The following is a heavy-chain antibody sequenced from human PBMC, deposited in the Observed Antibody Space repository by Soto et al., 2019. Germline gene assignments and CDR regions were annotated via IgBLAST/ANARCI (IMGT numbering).Heavy chain of an antibody. CDR3: ARTSYSSSSLYYMDV. J-gene: IGHJ6*03. CDR2: IYYSGST. D-gene: IGHD6-6*01. CDR1: GGSISSSSYY. V-gene: IGHV4-39*01. Sequence: TSETLSLTCTVSGGSISSSSYYWGWIRQPPGKGLEWIGSIYYSGSTYYNPSLKSRVTISVDTSKNQFSLKLSSVTAADTAVYYCARTSYSSSSLYYMDVWGKGTTVTVSS.